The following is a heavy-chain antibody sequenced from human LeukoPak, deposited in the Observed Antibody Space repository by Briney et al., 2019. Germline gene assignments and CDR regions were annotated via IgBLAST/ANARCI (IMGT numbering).Heavy chain of an antibody. Sequence: ASVKVSCKASGYTFTGYYMHWVRQAPGQGLAWMGWINPNSGGTNYAQKFQGRVTMTRDTSISTAYMELSRLRSDDTAVYYCARVLGVYYYDSSGYYPPPFDYWGQGTLVTVSS. V-gene: IGHV1-2*02. CDR1: GYTFTGYY. CDR3: ARVLGVYYYDSSGYYPPPFDY. J-gene: IGHJ4*02. CDR2: INPNSGGT. D-gene: IGHD3-22*01.